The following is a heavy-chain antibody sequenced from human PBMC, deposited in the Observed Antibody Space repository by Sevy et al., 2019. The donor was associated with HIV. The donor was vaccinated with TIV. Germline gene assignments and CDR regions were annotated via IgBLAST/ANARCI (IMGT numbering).Heavy chain of an antibody. CDR1: GIIFTSSG. D-gene: IGHD5-18*01. V-gene: IGHV3-30*18. J-gene: IGHJ6*02. Sequence: GGSLRLSCVVSGIIFTSSGMHWVRQAPGKGLEWVAVISYHGSDKFYADSVKGRFTISRDNSKKILYLQMNGLRIEDTAVYYCAKDFTGYKGMDVWGQGTMVTVSS. CDR2: ISYHGSDK. CDR3: AKDFTGYKGMDV.